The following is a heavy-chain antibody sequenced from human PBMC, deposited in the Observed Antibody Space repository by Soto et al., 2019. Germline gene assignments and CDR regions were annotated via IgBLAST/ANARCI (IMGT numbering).Heavy chain of an antibody. CDR1: GFTFIYYS. J-gene: IGHJ3*01. CDR3: ARDESRTGVVPAASAFHL. D-gene: IGHD2-2*01. V-gene: IGHV3-21*01. CDR2: ISSSSGYI. Sequence: GGSLRLSCAASGFTFIYYSMNWVRQAPVKGLEWIASISSSSGYISYGESVRGRFTIFRDNVKNLLTLRMNSLRVEETAVYYCARDESRTGVVPAASAFHLWGQGTMVTVSS.